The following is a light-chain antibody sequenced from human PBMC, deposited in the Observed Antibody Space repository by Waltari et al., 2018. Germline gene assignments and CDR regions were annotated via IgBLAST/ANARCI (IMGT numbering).Light chain of an antibody. CDR3: QHFYSYPQT. J-gene: IGKJ1*01. CDR1: QGINTA. V-gene: IGKV1-13*02. CDR2: EAS. Sequence: IQLTQSPSSLSASLGDRVTITCRASQGINTALAWYQQKPGKAPNLLIYEASNLGSGVPARFSGSGSGTDFSLTISYLQSEDFATYYCQHFYSYPQTFGQGTKVELK.